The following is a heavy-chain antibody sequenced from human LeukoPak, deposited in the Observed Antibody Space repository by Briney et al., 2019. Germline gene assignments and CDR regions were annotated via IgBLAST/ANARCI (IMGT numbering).Heavy chain of an antibody. CDR2: IIPIFGTA. Sequence: SVKVSCKASGGTFSSYAISWVRQAPGQGLEWMGGIIPIFGTANYAQKFQGRVTITADESTSTAYMELSSLRSEDTAVSYCARGRVVLAEFDYWGQGTLVTVSS. D-gene: IGHD2-2*01. J-gene: IGHJ4*02. CDR1: GGTFSSYA. CDR3: ARGRVVLAEFDY. V-gene: IGHV1-69*13.